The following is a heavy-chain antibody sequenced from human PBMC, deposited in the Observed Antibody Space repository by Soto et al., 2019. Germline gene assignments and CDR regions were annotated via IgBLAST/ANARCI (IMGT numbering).Heavy chain of an antibody. Sequence: GGSLRLSCAASGFTFSSYGMHWVRQAPGKGLEWVAVISYDGSNKYYADSVKDRFTISRDNSKNTLYLQMNSLRAEDTAVYYCANTAYCGGDCYRETYYYYGMDVWGQGTTVTVSS. V-gene: IGHV3-30*18. CDR3: ANTAYCGGDCYRETYYYYGMDV. CDR2: ISYDGSNK. D-gene: IGHD2-21*02. CDR1: GFTFSSYG. J-gene: IGHJ6*02.